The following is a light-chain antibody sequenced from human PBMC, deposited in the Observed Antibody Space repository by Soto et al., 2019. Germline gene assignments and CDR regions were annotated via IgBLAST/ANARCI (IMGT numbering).Light chain of an antibody. CDR3: QQYNGYFRT. J-gene: IGKJ2*01. CDR1: QSMTTW. V-gene: IGKV1-5*03. Sequence: DIPMTQSPSTLSASVGDRVTITCRASQSMTTWLAWHQQKPGKAPKLLIYKASSLQSGVPSRFSGSGSGTEFTLTISSLQPDDFATYYCQQYNGYFRTFGQGTKLEIK. CDR2: KAS.